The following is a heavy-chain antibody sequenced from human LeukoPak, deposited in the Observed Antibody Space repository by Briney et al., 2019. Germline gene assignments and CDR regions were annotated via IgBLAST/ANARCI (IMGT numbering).Heavy chain of an antibody. CDR2: ISGSGGST. V-gene: IGHV3-23*01. J-gene: IGHJ4*02. Sequence: GGSLRLSCGASGFSFSSYGMSWVRQAPGKGLEWVSAISGSGGSTYYADSVKGRFTISRDNSKNTLYLQMNSLRAEDTAVYYCAKEYGDYIRVSLDYWGQGTLVTVSS. CDR3: AKEYGDYIRVSLDY. CDR1: GFSFSSYG. D-gene: IGHD4-17*01.